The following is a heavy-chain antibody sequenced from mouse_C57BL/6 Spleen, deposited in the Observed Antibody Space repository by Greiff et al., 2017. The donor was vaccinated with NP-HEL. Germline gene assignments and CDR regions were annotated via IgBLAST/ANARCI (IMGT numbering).Heavy chain of an antibody. CDR1: GYTFTSYW. CDR3: ATTAQALDY. V-gene: IGHV1-69*01. Sequence: QVQLQQPGAELVMPGASVELSCKASGYTFTSYWMHWVKQRPGQGLEWIGEIDPSDSYTNYNQKFKGKSTLTVDKSSSTAYMQLSSLTSEDSAVYYCATTAQALDYWGQGTTLTVSS. J-gene: IGHJ2*01. D-gene: IGHD3-2*02. CDR2: IDPSDSYT.